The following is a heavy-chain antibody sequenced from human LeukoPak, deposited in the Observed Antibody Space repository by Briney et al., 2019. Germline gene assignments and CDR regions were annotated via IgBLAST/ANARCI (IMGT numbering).Heavy chain of an antibody. J-gene: IGHJ4*02. V-gene: IGHV3-7*01. CDR2: MNIDGSEK. CDR3: ARDPVEWELLLDC. Sequence: GGSLRLSCAASGFTFSNYWMGWVRQAPGKRLEWVANMNIDGSEKYYADSVKGRFSISRDNARNSVYLQMASLRVEDTAVYYCARDPVEWELLLDCWGQGTLVTVPS. CDR1: GFTFSNYW. D-gene: IGHD1-26*01.